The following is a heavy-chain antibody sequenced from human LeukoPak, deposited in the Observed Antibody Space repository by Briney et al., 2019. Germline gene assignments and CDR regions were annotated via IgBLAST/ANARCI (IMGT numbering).Heavy chain of an antibody. V-gene: IGHV4-31*01. Sequence: PSETLSLTCTVSGGSISSGHYYWTWIRQHPGKGLEWIGDISYSGSTNYNPSLKSQVTISVDTSKNQFSLKLRSVTAADTAVYYCARHQLLYWFDPWGQGTLVTVSS. CDR1: GGSISSGHYY. CDR2: ISYSGST. CDR3: ARHQLLYWFDP. D-gene: IGHD2-2*01. J-gene: IGHJ5*02.